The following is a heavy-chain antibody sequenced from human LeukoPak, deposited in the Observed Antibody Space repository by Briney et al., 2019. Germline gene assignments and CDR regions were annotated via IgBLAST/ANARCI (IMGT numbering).Heavy chain of an antibody. CDR1: GFTFSTYG. V-gene: IGHV3-33*01. CDR2: IWYDGSNE. Sequence: QTGGSLRLSCAASGFTFSTYGMHWVRQAPGKGLEWVAVIWYDGSNEYYADSVKGRFTISRDNSKNTLYLQMNSLRAEDTAVYYCARDIGIAAAGTLDYWGQGTLVTVSS. J-gene: IGHJ4*02. CDR3: ARDIGIAAAGTLDY. D-gene: IGHD6-13*01.